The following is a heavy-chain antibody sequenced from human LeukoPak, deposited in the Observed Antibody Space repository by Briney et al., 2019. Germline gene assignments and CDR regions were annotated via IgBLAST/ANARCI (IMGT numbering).Heavy chain of an antibody. J-gene: IGHJ2*01. D-gene: IGHD4-11*01. CDR1: GGSISSYY. CDR3: AGYGNYWDWYFDL. V-gene: IGHV4-59*01. Sequence: SETLSLTCTVSGGSISSYYWSWIRQPPGKGLEWIGYIYYSGSTNYNPSLKSRVTISVDTSKNQFSLKLSSVTAADTAVYYCAGYGNYWDWYFDLWGRGTLVTVSS. CDR2: IYYSGST.